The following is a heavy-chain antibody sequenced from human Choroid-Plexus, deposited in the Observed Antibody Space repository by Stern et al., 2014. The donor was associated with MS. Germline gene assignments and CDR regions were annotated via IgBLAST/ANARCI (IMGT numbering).Heavy chain of an antibody. J-gene: IGHJ4*02. CDR2: IYTSGGT. V-gene: IGHV4-61*02. CDR1: GGSITSGRYY. Sequence: QMQLVQSGPGLVRPSQTLSLTCTVSGGSITSGRYYWTWIRQTAGKGLEWIGRIYTSGGTNYNPSFEDRVTISMDTSSNPFSLQLSSVTVADTAVYFCSRADYSVSGTPFPHWGQGTLVAV. D-gene: IGHD3-10*01. CDR3: SRADYSVSGTPFPH.